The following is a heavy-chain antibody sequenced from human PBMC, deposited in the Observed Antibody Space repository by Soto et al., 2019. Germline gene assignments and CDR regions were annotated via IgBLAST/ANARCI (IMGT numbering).Heavy chain of an antibody. Sequence: SLRLSCAASECNVSTNYMSWVRQAAGKGLEWVSIIYKDGRTYYADSVKGRFTISRDSSKNTVSLQMNSLRVEDTAVYYCARGPQRSDYFVSGKYYKGYFDRRGQGILVTVSS. CDR3: ARGPQRSDYFVSGKYYKGYFDR. CDR1: ECNVSTNY. CDR2: IYKDGRT. V-gene: IGHV3-53*01. D-gene: IGHD3-10*01. J-gene: IGHJ4*02.